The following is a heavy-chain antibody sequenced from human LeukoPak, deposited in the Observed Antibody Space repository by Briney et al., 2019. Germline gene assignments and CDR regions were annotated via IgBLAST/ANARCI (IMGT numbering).Heavy chain of an antibody. CDR3: ARDYSGSYYFDY. CDR2: IYYSGST. V-gene: IGHV4-59*01. J-gene: IGHJ4*02. D-gene: IGHD1-26*01. CDR1: GGSISSYY. Sequence: SETLSLTCTVSGGSISSYYWSWIRQPPGKELEWIGYIYYSGSTNYNPSLKSRVTISVDTSKSHFSLELSSVTTADTAVYYCARDYSGSYYFDYWGQGILVTVSS.